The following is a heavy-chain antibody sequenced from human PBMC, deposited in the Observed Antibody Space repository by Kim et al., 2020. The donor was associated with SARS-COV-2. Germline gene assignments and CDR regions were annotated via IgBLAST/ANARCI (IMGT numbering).Heavy chain of an antibody. J-gene: IGHJ5*02. CDR2: ITGGCGST. CDR3: AKDLACFDP. Sequence: GGSLRLSCAASGFTFSSYAMSWVRQAPGKGLEWISDITGGCGSTHYADSVKGRFTIYRDKAKNTVYLQMNSLRAEDTAVYYCAKDLACFDPWGQGTQVTVSS. V-gene: IGHV3-23*01. CDR1: GFTFSSYA.